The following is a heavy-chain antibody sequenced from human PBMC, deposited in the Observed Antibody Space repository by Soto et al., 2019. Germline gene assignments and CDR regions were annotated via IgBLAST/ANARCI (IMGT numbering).Heavy chain of an antibody. CDR3: ARGVGGIAGNLDS. D-gene: IGHD6-13*01. Sequence: QVQLQESGPGLVKPSGTLSLTCAVSGGSISSSNWWNWVRQSPGKGLEWIGEIYHGGSTNYNPSLKIRVTIAIDKSKNQFSLRLSSVTAADTAVYYCARGVGGIAGNLDSWGQGTLVTVSS. J-gene: IGHJ4*02. CDR1: GGSISSSNW. V-gene: IGHV4-4*02. CDR2: IYHGGST.